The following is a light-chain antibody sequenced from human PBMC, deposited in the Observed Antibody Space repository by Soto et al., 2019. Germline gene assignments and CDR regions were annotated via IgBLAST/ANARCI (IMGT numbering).Light chain of an antibody. J-gene: IGKJ1*01. CDR3: QQSYSNWA. CDR2: AAS. V-gene: IGKV1-39*01. Sequence: DIQMTQSPSSLSASVGDRVTITCRASQSISTYLNWYQQKPGKAPKLLIYAASSLHSGVPSRFSGSGSGTEFTLTSSSMQPEDFATYYCQQSYSNWAFGQGTKVEIK. CDR1: QSISTY.